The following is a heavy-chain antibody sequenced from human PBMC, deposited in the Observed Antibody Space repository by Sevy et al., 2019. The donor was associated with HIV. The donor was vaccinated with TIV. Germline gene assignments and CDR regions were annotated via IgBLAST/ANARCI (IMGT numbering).Heavy chain of an antibody. CDR1: GFTFTEFV. D-gene: IGHD3-22*01. CDR3: AKDVVGGSYDSSGYSDH. CDR2: INSAGGST. Sequence: GGSLRLSCAASGFTFTEFVMSWVRQAPGKGLEWVSAINSAGGSTYYADSVKGRFTISRDNSQNTLDLQMNSLMAEDTAVYYCAKDVVGGSYDSSGYSDHWGQGTLVTVSS. V-gene: IGHV3-23*01. J-gene: IGHJ4*02.